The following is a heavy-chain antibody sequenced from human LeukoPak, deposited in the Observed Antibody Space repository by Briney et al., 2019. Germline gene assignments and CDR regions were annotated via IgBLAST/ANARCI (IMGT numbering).Heavy chain of an antibody. CDR3: ARVAQGDDSSGYYWLYFDY. J-gene: IGHJ4*02. CDR2: INPNSGGT. D-gene: IGHD3-22*01. V-gene: IGHV1-2*04. Sequence: ASVKVSCKASGYTFTGYYMHWVRQAPGQGLEWMGWINPNSGGTNYAQKFQGWVTMTRDTSISTAYMELSRLRSDDTAVYYCARVAQGDDSSGYYWLYFDYWGQGTLVTVSS. CDR1: GYTFTGYY.